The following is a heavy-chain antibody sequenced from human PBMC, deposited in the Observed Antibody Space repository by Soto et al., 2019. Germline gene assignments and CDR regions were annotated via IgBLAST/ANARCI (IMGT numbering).Heavy chain of an antibody. CDR1: GGSISSYY. CDR2: IYYGGST. Sequence: SETLSLTCTVSGGSISSYYWSWIRQPPGKGLEWIGYIYYGGSTNYNPSLKSRVTISVDTSKNQFSLKLSSVTAADTAVYYCARRYGDCFDYWGQGTLVTVS. CDR3: ARRYGDCFDY. D-gene: IGHD4-17*01. J-gene: IGHJ4*02. V-gene: IGHV4-59*08.